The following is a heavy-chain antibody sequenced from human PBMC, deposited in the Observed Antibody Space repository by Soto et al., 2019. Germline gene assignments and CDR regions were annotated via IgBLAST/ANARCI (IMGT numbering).Heavy chain of an antibody. V-gene: IGHV1-69*13. CDR1: GGTFSSYA. Sequence: SVKVSCKASGGTFSSYAISWVRQAPGQGLEWMGGIIPIFGTANYAQKFQGRVTITADESTSTAYMELSSLRSEDTAVYYCARAAWGTMIVVVTDAFDIWGQGTMVTVSS. J-gene: IGHJ3*02. D-gene: IGHD3-22*01. CDR3: ARAAWGTMIVVVTDAFDI. CDR2: IIPIFGTA.